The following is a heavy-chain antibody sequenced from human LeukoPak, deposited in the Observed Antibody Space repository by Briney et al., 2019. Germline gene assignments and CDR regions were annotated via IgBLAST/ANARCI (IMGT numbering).Heavy chain of an antibody. D-gene: IGHD1-26*01. Sequence: GGSLRLSCVASGLTFSDYWMHGVRQATGKGVVWVSIIHSDRGTTNYADSVKGRFTISRDNAKNTVYLQMNSLRVEDTAVYYCARDTYSIAEWGQGTLVTVSS. J-gene: IGHJ4*02. CDR1: GLTFSDYW. V-gene: IGHV3-74*01. CDR3: ARDTYSIAE. CDR2: IHSDRGTT.